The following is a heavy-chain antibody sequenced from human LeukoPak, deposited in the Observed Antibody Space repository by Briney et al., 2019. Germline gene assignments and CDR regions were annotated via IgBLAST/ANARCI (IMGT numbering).Heavy chain of an antibody. J-gene: IGHJ4*02. CDR3: AKDGIPYYGSGSYEAGVY. D-gene: IGHD3-10*01. V-gene: IGHV3-23*01. CDR2: ISGSGGST. CDR1: GFTFSSYA. Sequence: GGSLRLSCAASGFTFSSYAMSWVRQAPGKGLEWVSAISGSGGSTYYADSVKGRFTISRDNSKNTLYLQMNSLRAEDTAVYYCAKDGIPYYGSGSYEAGVYWGQGTLVPVSS.